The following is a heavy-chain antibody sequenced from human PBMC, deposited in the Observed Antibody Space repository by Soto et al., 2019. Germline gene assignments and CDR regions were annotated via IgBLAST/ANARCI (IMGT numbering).Heavy chain of an antibody. V-gene: IGHV1-69*01. J-gene: IGHJ5*02. D-gene: IGHD2-8*01. CDR3: GRYCTNTKCRGGYYLDL. CDR1: GDSFTNYA. CDR2: IILALGTP. Sequence: QVLLVQSGAEMKQPGSSVSVSYKASGDSFTNYAFTWVRQAPGQGPEWLGGIILALGTPHYSQRFQGRLTITADESSSTVYMELGSLSLDDTAVYYCGRYCTNTKCRGGYYLDLWGQGTLLTVSS.